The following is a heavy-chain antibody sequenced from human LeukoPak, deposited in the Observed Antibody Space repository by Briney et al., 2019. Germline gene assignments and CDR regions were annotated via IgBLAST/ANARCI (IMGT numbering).Heavy chain of an antibody. CDR3: ARDSPINDFWSGYSDGNAFDI. D-gene: IGHD3-3*01. Sequence: ASVKVSCKASGYTFTSYGISWVRQAPGQGLEWMGWISAYNGNPNYAQKLQGRVTMTTDTSTSTAYMELRSLRSDDTAVYYCARDSPINDFWSGYSDGNAFDIWGQGTMVTVSS. J-gene: IGHJ3*02. CDR1: GYTFTSYG. V-gene: IGHV1-18*01. CDR2: ISAYNGNP.